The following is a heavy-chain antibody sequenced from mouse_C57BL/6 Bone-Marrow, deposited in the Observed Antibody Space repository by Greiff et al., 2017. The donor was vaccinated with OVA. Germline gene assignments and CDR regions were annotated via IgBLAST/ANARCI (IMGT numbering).Heavy chain of an antibody. J-gene: IGHJ1*03. V-gene: IGHV1-50*01. CDR2: IDPSDSYT. D-gene: IGHD1-1*01. Sequence: QVQLKQPGAELVKPGASVKLSCKASGYTFTSYWMQWVKQRPGQGLEWIGEIDPSDSYTNYNQKFKGKATLTVDTSSSTAYMQLSSLTSEDSAVYYCARFYFYWYFDVWGTGTTVTVSS. CDR3: ARFYFYWYFDV. CDR1: GYTFTSYW.